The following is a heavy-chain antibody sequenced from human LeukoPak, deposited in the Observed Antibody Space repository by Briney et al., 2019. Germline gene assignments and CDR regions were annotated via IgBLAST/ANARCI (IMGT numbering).Heavy chain of an antibody. J-gene: IGHJ4*02. CDR2: IYCSGST. V-gene: IGHV4-59*12. CDR3: AIGFTFDY. Sequence: PSETLSLTCTVSGGSISSYYWSWIRQPPGKGLEWIGYIYCSGSTNYNPSLKSRVTISVDTSKNQFSLKLSSVTAADTAVYYCAIGFTFDYWGKGTLVTVSS. D-gene: IGHD6-25*01. CDR1: GGSISSYY.